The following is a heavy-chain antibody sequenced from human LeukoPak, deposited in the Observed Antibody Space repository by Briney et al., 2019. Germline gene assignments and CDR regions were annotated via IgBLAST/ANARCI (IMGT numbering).Heavy chain of an antibody. Sequence: GGSLRLSCAVSGITLSNYGMSWVRQAPGRGLEWVAGISDSAGSTNYADSVKGRFTISRDSRKNTLYLQMNSLRAEDTAVYFCAKRGVVIRVILVGFHKEAYYFDSWGQGALVTVSS. D-gene: IGHD3-22*01. CDR3: AKRGVVIRVILVGFHKEAYYFDS. J-gene: IGHJ4*02. CDR1: GITLSNYG. CDR2: ISDSAGST. V-gene: IGHV3-23*01.